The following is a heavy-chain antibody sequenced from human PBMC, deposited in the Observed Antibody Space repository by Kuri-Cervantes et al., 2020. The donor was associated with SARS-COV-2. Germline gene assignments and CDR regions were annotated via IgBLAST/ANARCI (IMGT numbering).Heavy chain of an antibody. CDR3: ARTGYYYGMDV. J-gene: IGHJ6*02. CDR1: GFTFSSYG. CDR2: ISYDGSNK. D-gene: IGHD1-14*01. Sequence: GESLKISCAASGFTFSSYGMHWVRQAPGKGLEWVAVISYDGSNKYYADSVKGRFTISRDNSKNTLYLQMNSLRAEDTAVYYCARTGYYYGMDVWGQGTTVTISS. V-gene: IGHV3-30*03.